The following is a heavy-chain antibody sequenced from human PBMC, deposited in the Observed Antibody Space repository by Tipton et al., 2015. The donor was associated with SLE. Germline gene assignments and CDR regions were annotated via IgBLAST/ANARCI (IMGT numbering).Heavy chain of an antibody. CDR2: IYSGGST. J-gene: IGHJ3*02. CDR3: AKALIAARPDAFDI. CDR1: GFTVSSNY. Sequence: SLRLSCAASGFTVSSNYMSLVRQAPGKGLEWVSVIYSGGSTYYADSVKGRFTISRDNSKNTLYLQMNSLRAEDTAVYYCAKALIAARPDAFDIWGQGTMVTVSS. D-gene: IGHD6-6*01. V-gene: IGHV3-53*01.